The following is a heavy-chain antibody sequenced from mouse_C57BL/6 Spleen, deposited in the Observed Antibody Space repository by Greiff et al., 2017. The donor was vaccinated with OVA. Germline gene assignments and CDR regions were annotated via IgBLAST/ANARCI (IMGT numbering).Heavy chain of an antibody. V-gene: IGHV1-81*01. CDR3: ARGDYDDY. CDR1: GYTFTSYG. J-gene: IGHJ2*01. CDR2: IYPRSGNT. Sequence: VKLMESGAELARPGASVKLSCKASGYTFTSYGISWVKQRTGQGLEWIGEIYPRSGNTYYNEKFKGKATLTADKSSSTAYMELRSLTSEDSAVYFCARGDYDDYWGQGTTLTVSS.